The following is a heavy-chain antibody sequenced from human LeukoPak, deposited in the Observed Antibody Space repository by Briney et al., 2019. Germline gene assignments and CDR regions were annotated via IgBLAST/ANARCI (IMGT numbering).Heavy chain of an antibody. CDR1: GYTFTSYG. J-gene: IGHJ3*02. CDR2: SSAYNGNT. CDR3: ASHAPDYYDSSGYDAFDI. Sequence: GASVKVSCKASGYTFTSYGISWVRPAPGQGLEWMGWSSAYNGNTNYAQKLQGRVTMTTDTSTSTAYMELRSLRSDDTAVYYCASHAPDYYDSSGYDAFDIWGQGTMVTVSS. V-gene: IGHV1-18*01. D-gene: IGHD3-22*01.